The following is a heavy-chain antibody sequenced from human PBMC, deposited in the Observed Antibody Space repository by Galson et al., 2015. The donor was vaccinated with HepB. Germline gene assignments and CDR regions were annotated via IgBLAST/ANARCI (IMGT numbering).Heavy chain of an antibody. J-gene: IGHJ4*02. CDR1: GYTFTNYG. CDR3: ARDRRREPIIY. CDR2: VSAYNVNT. D-gene: IGHD1-26*01. V-gene: IGHV1-18*04. Sequence: SVKVSCKASGYTFTNYGITWVRQAPGQGLELMGWVSAYNVNTNYAQKFQGRVTMTTDTSTNTAYMELRSLRSDDTAIYYCARDRRREPIIYWGQGTQVTVSS.